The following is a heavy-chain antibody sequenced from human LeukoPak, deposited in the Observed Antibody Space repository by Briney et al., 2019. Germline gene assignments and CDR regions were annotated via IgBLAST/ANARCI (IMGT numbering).Heavy chain of an antibody. CDR3: ARVFRGAVTSNWFDP. J-gene: IGHJ5*02. CDR1: GGSINGYF. CDR2: ISDSGST. D-gene: IGHD4-17*01. Sequence: SETLSLTFTVTGGSINGYFWTWIRQPPAKGLDLIGYISDSGSTNYNPSLKSRVTLSVDSSNTEFSLRLNSVTAADTAVYYCARVFRGAVTSNWFDPWGQGTPVTVSS. V-gene: IGHV4-59*01.